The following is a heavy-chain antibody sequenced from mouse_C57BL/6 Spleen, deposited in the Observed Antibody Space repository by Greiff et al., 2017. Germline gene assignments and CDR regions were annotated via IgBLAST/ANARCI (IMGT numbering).Heavy chain of an antibody. CDR2: IYPSDSET. J-gene: IGHJ4*01. CDR3: ARWGIDDDRGEYAMDD. CDR1: GYTFTSYW. V-gene: IGHV1-61*01. Sequence: QVQLQQSGAELVRPRSSVKLSCKASGYTFTSYWMDWVKQRPGQGLEWIGNIYPSDSETHYNQKFKDKATLTVDKSSSTAYMQLSSLTSEDSAVYYCARWGIDDDRGEYAMDDWGQGTSVTVSS. D-gene: IGHD2-3*01.